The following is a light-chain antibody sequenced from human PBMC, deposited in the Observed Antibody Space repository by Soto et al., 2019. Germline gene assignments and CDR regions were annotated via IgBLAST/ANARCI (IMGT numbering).Light chain of an antibody. CDR1: SSNIGRNP. V-gene: IGLV1-44*01. CDR2: HND. CDR3: AAWDVSLNSYV. Sequence: QSVLTQPPSAYGTPGQRVPISCSGSSSNIGRNPVNWFQQLPGTAPKLLIYHNDQRPSGVPDRFSGSKSGTSASLAISGLQSDDEADYYCAAWDVSLNSYVFGTGTKVTVL. J-gene: IGLJ1*01.